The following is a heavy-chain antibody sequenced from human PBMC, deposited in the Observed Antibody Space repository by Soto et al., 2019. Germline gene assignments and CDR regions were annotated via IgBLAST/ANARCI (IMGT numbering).Heavy chain of an antibody. CDR1: GFTFSDFA. V-gene: IGHV3-23*01. D-gene: IGHD2-2*03. J-gene: IGHJ4*02. CDR3: AKMEGMDPWAYSFDY. Sequence: EVQVLESGGGLVQPGGSLRLSCAATGFTFSDFAMSWVRQAPGKGLEWVSRIYGGGNGPHYADSVKGRVTISRDNSKNPVSLQMNSLRAEDTAVYYCAKMEGMDPWAYSFDYWCQGTLVTVSS. CDR2: IYGGGNGP.